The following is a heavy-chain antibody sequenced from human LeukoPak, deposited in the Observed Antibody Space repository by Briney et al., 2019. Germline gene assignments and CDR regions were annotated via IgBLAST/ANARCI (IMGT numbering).Heavy chain of an antibody. J-gene: IGHJ4*02. CDR1: GFTFSSYA. Sequence: GRSLRLSCAASGFTFSSYAMHWVRQAPGKGLEWVAVISYDGSNKYYADSVKGRFTISRDNSKNTLYLQMNSLRAEDTAVYYCARDPLAGSWYDYWGQGTLVTVSS. D-gene: IGHD2-15*01. CDR3: ARDPLAGSWYDY. CDR2: ISYDGSNK. V-gene: IGHV3-30*04.